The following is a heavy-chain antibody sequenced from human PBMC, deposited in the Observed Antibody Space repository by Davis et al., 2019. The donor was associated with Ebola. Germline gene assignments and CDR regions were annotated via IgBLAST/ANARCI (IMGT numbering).Heavy chain of an antibody. Sequence: PSETLSLTCTVSGGSISSSSYYWGWIRQPPGKGLEWIGSIYYSGSTYYNPSLKSRVNISVDTSKNQFSLKLSSVTAADTAVYYCARLLKSSGYYYLDYWGQGTLVTVSS. V-gene: IGHV4-39*01. D-gene: IGHD3-22*01. CDR1: GGSISSSSYY. CDR3: ARLLKSSGYYYLDY. CDR2: IYYSGST. J-gene: IGHJ4*02.